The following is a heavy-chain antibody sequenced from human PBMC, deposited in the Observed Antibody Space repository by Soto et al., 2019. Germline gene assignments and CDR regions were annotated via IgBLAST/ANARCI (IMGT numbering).Heavy chain of an antibody. J-gene: IGHJ4*02. V-gene: IGHV3-23*01. CDR2: ISGSGGST. CDR3: AKIRTYDFWSGYSSSPTHDY. D-gene: IGHD3-3*01. CDR1: GSNFSSYG. Sequence: PGGSLRLSCAASGSNFSSYGMNWVRQAPGKGLEWVSAISGSGGSTYYADSVKGRFTISRDNSKNTLYLQMNSLRAEDTAVYYCAKIRTYDFWSGYSSSPTHDYWGQGTLVTVSS.